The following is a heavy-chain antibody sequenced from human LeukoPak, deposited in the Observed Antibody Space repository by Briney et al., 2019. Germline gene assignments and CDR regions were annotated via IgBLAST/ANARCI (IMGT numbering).Heavy chain of an antibody. Sequence: SETLSLTCTVSGGSISNYYWSWIRQPPGKGLEWIGEINHSGSTNYNPSLKSRVTISVDTSKNQFSLKLSSVTAADTAVYYCARVEVGATTGYYYYGMDVWGQGTTVTVSS. D-gene: IGHD1-26*01. V-gene: IGHV4-34*01. CDR3: ARVEVGATTGYYYYGMDV. CDR2: INHSGST. J-gene: IGHJ6*02. CDR1: GGSISNYY.